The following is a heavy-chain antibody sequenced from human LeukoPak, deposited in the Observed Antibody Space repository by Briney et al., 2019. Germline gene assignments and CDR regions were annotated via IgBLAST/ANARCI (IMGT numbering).Heavy chain of an antibody. J-gene: IGHJ6*02. V-gene: IGHV1-18*01. Sequence: EASVKVSCKASGYTFTSYGISWVRKAPGQGLEWMGWISAYNGNTNYAQKLQGRVTMTTDTSTSTAYMELRSLRSDDTAVYYCAREGYCSSTSCPYYYYYGMDVWGQGTTVTVSS. CDR2: ISAYNGNT. CDR3: AREGYCSSTSCPYYYYYGMDV. CDR1: GYTFTSYG. D-gene: IGHD2-2*01.